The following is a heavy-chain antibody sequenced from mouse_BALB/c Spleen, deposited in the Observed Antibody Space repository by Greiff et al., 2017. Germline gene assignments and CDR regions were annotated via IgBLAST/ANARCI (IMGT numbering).Heavy chain of an antibody. CDR3: ARSDYGSSSFAY. CDR1: GYSFTSYW. V-gene: IGHV1-74*01. CDR2: IHPSDSET. Sequence: QVQLKQSGAELAKPGASVKMSCKASGYSFTSYWMNWVKQRPGQGLEWIGMIHPSDSETRLNQKFKDKATLTVDKSSSTAYMQLSSPTSEDSAVYYCARSDYGSSSFAYWGQGTLVTVSA. D-gene: IGHD1-1*01. J-gene: IGHJ3*01.